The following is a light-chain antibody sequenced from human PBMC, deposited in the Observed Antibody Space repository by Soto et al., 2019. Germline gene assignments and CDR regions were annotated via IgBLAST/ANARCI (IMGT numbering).Light chain of an antibody. V-gene: IGKV1-33*01. CDR3: QQYDNLP. J-gene: IGKJ4*01. CDR1: RDISNY. CDR2: DAS. Sequence: DLQMTQSPSSLSASVGDRVTITCQASRDISNYLNWYQQKPGKAPKLLIYDASNLETGVPSRFSGSGSGTDFTFTISSLQPEDIATYYCQQYDNLPFGGGTKVEIK.